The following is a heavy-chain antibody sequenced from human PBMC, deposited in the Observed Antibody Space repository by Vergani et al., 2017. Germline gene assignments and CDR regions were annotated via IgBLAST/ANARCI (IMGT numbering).Heavy chain of an antibody. CDR2: NYHSGST. V-gene: IGHV4-30-2*01. Sequence: QLQLQESGSGLVKPLQTLSLTCAVSGGSISSGGYSWSWIRQPPGKGLEWIGYNYHSGSTYYNPSLKSRVTISVDRSKNQYSLKLSSVTAADTAVYYCARGGYENWFDPWGQGTLVTVSS. CDR1: GGSISSGGYS. D-gene: IGHD5-18*01. CDR3: ARGGYENWFDP. J-gene: IGHJ5*02.